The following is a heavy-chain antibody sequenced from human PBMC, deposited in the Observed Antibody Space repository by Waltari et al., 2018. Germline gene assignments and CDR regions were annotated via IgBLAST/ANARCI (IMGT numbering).Heavy chain of an antibody. CDR1: EFPFSSYS. Sequence: QVQLVESGGGVVQPGRSLRLSCAASEFPFSSYSMHWVRQAPGKGLEWGAVISYNGRNTYYVDSVKGRFTISRDNSKKTLYLQMNSLRAEDTAVYYCARDYCDRTNCHGMDVWGQGTTVTVSS. D-gene: IGHD3-22*01. V-gene: IGHV3-30*04. J-gene: IGHJ6*02. CDR3: ARDYCDRTNCHGMDV. CDR2: ISYNGRNT.